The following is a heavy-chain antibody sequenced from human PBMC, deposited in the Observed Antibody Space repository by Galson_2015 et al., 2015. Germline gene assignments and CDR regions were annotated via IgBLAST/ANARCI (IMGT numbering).Heavy chain of an antibody. CDR1: GDSVSSNNYY. CDR2: IYSIGST. Sequence: ETLSLTCTVSGDSVSSNNYYWSWIRQPPGKGLEWIGYIYSIGSTNYNPSLKSRVTVSADTSKNQFSLKVTSVTAADTAVYYCARLGYCSGGSCYWGYGDYVYCDHWGQGTLVTVSS. D-gene: IGHD2-15*01. CDR3: ARLGYCSGGSCYWGYGDYVYCDH. V-gene: IGHV4-61*01. J-gene: IGHJ4*02.